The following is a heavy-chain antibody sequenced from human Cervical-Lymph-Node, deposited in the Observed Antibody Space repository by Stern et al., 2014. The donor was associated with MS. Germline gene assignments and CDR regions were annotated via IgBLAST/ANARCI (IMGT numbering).Heavy chain of an antibody. V-gene: IGHV1-46*01. CDR2: INPSGGST. CDR1: GYTFTSYY. J-gene: IGHJ5*02. CDR3: ARNPGIAAAWWFAP. Sequence: VQLVQSGAEVKKPGASVKVSCKASGYTFTSYYMHWVRQAPGQGLEWMGIINPSGGSTSYGQKFQGRVTMTRDTSTSTVYMELSSPGSEDTAGYYCARNPGIAAAWWFAPGRRGTVVTVSA. D-gene: IGHD6-13*01.